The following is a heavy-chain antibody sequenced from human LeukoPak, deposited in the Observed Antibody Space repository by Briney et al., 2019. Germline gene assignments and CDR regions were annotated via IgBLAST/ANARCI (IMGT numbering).Heavy chain of an antibody. CDR2: ISASGGAT. Sequence: GGSLRLSCAASGFTFTFYAMSWVRQALGKGLEWVSTISASGGATFYADSVKGRFTISRDNSNKNVYLQMNSPSAEDTAVYYCAKGYSNWYREGWFDSWGQGTLVIVSS. CDR1: GFTFTFYA. CDR3: AKGYSNWYREGWFDS. D-gene: IGHD6-13*01. V-gene: IGHV3-23*01. J-gene: IGHJ5*01.